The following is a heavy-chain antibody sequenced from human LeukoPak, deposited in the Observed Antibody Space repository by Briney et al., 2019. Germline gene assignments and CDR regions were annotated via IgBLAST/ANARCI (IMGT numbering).Heavy chain of an antibody. V-gene: IGHV5-51*01. CDR1: GYRFTSDW. J-gene: IGHJ4*02. CDR3: ARILRERWLQSPLGY. D-gene: IGHD5-24*01. CDR2: IYPGDSDT. Sequence: KSGESLKISCKGSGYRFTSDWIGWVRQMPGKGLEWMEIIYPGDSDTRYSPSFQSQVTISADKSVNTAYLQWSSLKASDTAMYYCARILRERWLQSPLGYWGQGTLVTVSS.